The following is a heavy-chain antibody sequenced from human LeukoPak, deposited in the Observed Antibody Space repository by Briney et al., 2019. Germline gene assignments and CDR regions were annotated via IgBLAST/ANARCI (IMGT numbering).Heavy chain of an antibody. CDR1: GFTFSSYS. J-gene: IGHJ4*02. D-gene: IGHD3-22*01. CDR3: ARDRMNYYDTSGYYSFDY. CDR2: ITSSSSTI. V-gene: IGHV3-48*02. Sequence: GSLRLSCAASGFTFSSYSMNWVRQAPGKGLEWVSYITSSSSTIYYADSVKGRFTISGDSAKNSLYLQMNSLRDEDTAVYYCARDRMNYYDTSGYYSFDYWGQGILVTVSS.